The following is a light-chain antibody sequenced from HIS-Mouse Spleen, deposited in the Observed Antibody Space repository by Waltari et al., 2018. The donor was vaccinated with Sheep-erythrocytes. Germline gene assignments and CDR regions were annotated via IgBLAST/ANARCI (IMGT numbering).Light chain of an antibody. Sequence: SYVLTQPPSVSVAPGKTARITCGGNNIGSKSVHWYQQKPGPAPVLVVYDDSDRPSGSPGRVSGSKSGKTATLAISRVEAGDEADYYCQVWDSSSDHQAVFGGGTQLTVL. J-gene: IGLJ7*01. CDR1: NIGSKS. CDR2: DDS. V-gene: IGLV3-21*03. CDR3: QVWDSSSDHQAV.